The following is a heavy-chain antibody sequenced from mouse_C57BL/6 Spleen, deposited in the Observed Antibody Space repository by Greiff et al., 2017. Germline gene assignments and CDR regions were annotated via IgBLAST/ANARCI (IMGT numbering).Heavy chain of an antibody. Sequence: QVQLKESGAELVRPGTSVKVSCKASGYAFTNYLIEWVKQRPGQGLEWIGVINPGSGGTNYNEKFKGKATLTADKSSSTAYMQLSSLTSEDSAVYFCARKGNDPAWFAYWGQGTLVTVSA. V-gene: IGHV1-54*01. CDR1: GYAFTNYL. J-gene: IGHJ3*01. CDR2: INPGSGGT. CDR3: ARKGNDPAWFAY.